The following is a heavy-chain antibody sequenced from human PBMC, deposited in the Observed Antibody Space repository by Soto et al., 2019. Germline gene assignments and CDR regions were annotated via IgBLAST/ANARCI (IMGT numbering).Heavy chain of an antibody. CDR3: ARDQRATSPYYGMDV. D-gene: IGHD1-26*01. CDR2: ISAYNGNT. CDR1: GYTFTSYG. Sequence: ALVNVSCKASGYTFTSYGISWVRQAPGQGLEWMGWISAYNGNTNYAQKLQGRVTMTTDTSTSTAYMELRSLRSDDTAVYYCARDQRATSPYYGMDVWGQGTTVTVSS. J-gene: IGHJ6*02. V-gene: IGHV1-18*01.